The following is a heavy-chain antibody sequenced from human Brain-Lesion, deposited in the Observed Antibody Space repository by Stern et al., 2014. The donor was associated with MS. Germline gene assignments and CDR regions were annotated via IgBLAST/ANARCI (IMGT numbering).Heavy chain of an antibody. V-gene: IGHV4-4*02. CDR3: ASNRGSGSFFDS. CDR1: GGSISRGNW. J-gene: IGHJ4*02. D-gene: IGHD1-26*01. CDR2: MYHSGIT. Sequence: LQLVESGPGLVKPSGTLSLPCAVSGGSISRGNWWSWVRQSPGKRREWIGEMYHSGITNYNPSLESRVSRSIDKSKNQFSLKVYSLTAADTAVYYCASNRGSGSFFDSWGQGSLVTVSS.